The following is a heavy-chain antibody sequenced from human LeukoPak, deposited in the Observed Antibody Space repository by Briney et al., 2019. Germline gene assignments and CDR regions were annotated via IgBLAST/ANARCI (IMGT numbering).Heavy chain of an antibody. Sequence: GGSLRLSCAASGFTFSTYGMHWVRQAPGKGLDWVAVISYDGSNKYYADSVKGRFTISRDNSKNTLYLQMNSLRAEDTAVYYCAKDLQQLGYYYYGMDVWGQGTTVTVSS. V-gene: IGHV3-30*18. CDR1: GFTFSTYG. CDR2: ISYDGSNK. D-gene: IGHD6-6*01. CDR3: AKDLQQLGYYYYGMDV. J-gene: IGHJ6*02.